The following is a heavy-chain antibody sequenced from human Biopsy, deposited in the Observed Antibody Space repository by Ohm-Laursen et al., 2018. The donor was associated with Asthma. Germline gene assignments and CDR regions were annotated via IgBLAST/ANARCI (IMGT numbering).Heavy chain of an antibody. CDR3: ARVFESSEWGPFYHFGLDV. J-gene: IGHJ6*02. CDR2: ISSSGSTT. CDR1: GFSFSDYY. Sequence: GSLRLSCTASGFSFSDYYMTWMRQAPGKRLEWVSSISSSGSTTYPAESVKGRFTISRDNAQKSLFLQMGSLRAEDTAIYYCARVFESSEWGPFYHFGLDVWGQGTTVAVSS. D-gene: IGHD6-25*01. V-gene: IGHV3-11*01.